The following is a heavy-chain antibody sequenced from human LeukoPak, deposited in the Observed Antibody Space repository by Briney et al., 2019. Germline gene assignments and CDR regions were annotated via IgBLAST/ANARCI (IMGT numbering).Heavy chain of an antibody. CDR2: ISSSSSTI. CDR1: GFTFSSYS. V-gene: IGHV3-48*04. J-gene: IGHJ4*02. D-gene: IGHD2-15*01. CDR3: HGRAIYCSGGSCY. Sequence: GGSLRLSCAASGFTFSSYSMNWVRQAPGKGLEWVSYISSSSSTIYYADSVKGRFTISRDNAKNSLYLQMNSLRAEDTAVYYCHGRAIYCSGGSCYWGQGTLVTVSS.